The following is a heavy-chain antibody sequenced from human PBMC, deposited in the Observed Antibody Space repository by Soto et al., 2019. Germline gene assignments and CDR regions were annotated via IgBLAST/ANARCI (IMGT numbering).Heavy chain of an antibody. CDR2: ISTNSRYT. V-gene: IGHV3-11*05. J-gene: IGHJ5*02. CDR3: ARVYDILTSAWLDP. Sequence: QEQLVESGGGLVKPGGSLRLSCAASGFTLSDYYMTWIRQAPGKGLEWISYISTNSRYTKYADSVKGRFTISRDDAKNSLYLQMNSLRVEDTAVYYCARVYDILTSAWLDPWGQGTLVTVS. CDR1: GFTLSDYY. D-gene: IGHD3-9*01.